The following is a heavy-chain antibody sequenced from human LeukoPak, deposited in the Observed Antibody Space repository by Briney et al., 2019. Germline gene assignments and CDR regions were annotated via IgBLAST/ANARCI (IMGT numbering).Heavy chain of an antibody. CDR3: AKDPEQLVRVWFDP. CDR1: GVTFSSYA. D-gene: IGHD6-13*01. V-gene: IGHV3-23*01. J-gene: IGHJ5*02. CDR2: ISGGGDST. Sequence: GGSLRLSCAASGVTFSSYALSWVRQAPGKGLEWVSAISGGGDSTFYADAVKGRFTISRDNSKNTLYLQMNSLRAEDTAVYYCAKDPEQLVRVWFDPWGQGTLVTVSS.